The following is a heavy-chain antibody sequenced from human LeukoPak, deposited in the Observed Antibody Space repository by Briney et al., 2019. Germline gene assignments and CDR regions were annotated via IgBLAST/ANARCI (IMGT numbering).Heavy chain of an antibody. D-gene: IGHD4-17*01. CDR2: IWYDGSNK. V-gene: IGHV3-33*06. CDR1: GFTFSSYD. CDR3: AKATTFDYGDYWYFDL. J-gene: IGHJ2*01. Sequence: GRSLRLSCAASGFTFSSYDIHWVRQAPGKGLEWVAVIWYDGSNKYYADSVKGRFTISRDNSKNTLYLQMNSLRAEDTAVYYCAKATTFDYGDYWYFDLWGRGTLVTVSS.